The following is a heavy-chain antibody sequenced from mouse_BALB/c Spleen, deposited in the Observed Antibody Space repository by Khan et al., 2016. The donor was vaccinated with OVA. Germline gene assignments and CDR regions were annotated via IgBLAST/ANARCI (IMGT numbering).Heavy chain of an antibody. CDR1: GYTFTTAG. V-gene: IGHV9-4*02. Sequence: QIQLVQSGPELKKPGETVRISCKASGYTFTTAGMQWVQKMPGKGLKWIGWINTHSGVPKYAEDFKGRFAFSLETSASTAYLQISNLKNEDTATYFGARGGYYGRGNAMDYWGQGTSVTVSS. CDR2: INTHSGVP. D-gene: IGHD1-1*01. CDR3: ARGGYYGRGNAMDY. J-gene: IGHJ4*01.